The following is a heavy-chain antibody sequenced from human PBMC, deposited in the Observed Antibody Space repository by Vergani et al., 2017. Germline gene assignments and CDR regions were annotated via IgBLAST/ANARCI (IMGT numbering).Heavy chain of an antibody. D-gene: IGHD6-13*01. J-gene: IGHJ4*02. CDR1: GGSINSYY. Sequence: QVQLQESGPGLVKPSETLSLTCTVSGGSINSYYWSWIRQPPGKGLEWIGYIYYSGSTNYNPSLKSRVTISVDTSMNQFSLKLSSVTAADTAVYYCARVIAAAGTEYLDYWGQGTLVTVSS. V-gene: IGHV4-59*01. CDR2: IYYSGST. CDR3: ARVIAAAGTEYLDY.